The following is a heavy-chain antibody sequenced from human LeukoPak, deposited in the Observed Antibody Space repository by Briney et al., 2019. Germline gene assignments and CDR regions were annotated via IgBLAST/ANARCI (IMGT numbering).Heavy chain of an antibody. V-gene: IGHV1-46*01. CDR3: ARDPYDFWSGTYPFDP. J-gene: IGHJ5*02. CDR1: GYTFTSYY. Sequence: ASVKVSCKASGYTFTSYYMHWVRQAPGQGLEWMGIINPSGGSTSYAQKFQGRVTMTRDTSTSTVYMELSSLRSEDTAVYYCARDPYDFWSGTYPFDPWGQGTLVTVSS. CDR2: INPSGGST. D-gene: IGHD3-3*01.